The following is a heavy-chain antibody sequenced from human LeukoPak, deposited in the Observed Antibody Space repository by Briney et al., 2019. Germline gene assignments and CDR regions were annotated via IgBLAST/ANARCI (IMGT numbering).Heavy chain of an antibody. Sequence: PGGSLRLSCAASGFTFSDYTMNWVRQAPGKGLEWVSYIDLSGSVVYYVDSVKGRFTISRDNSKNTLYLQMNSLRAEDTAVYYCAKFSRITMVRGGLNNNWFDPWGQGTLVTVSS. V-gene: IGHV3-48*01. CDR1: GFTFSDYT. D-gene: IGHD3-10*01. CDR2: IDLSGSVV. J-gene: IGHJ5*02. CDR3: AKFSRITMVRGGLNNNWFDP.